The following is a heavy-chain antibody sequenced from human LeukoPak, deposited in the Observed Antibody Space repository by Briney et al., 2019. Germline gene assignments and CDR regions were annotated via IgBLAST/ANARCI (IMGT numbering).Heavy chain of an antibody. J-gene: IGHJ4*02. CDR3: AKGGSGWYLGFDY. D-gene: IGHD6-19*01. V-gene: IGHV3-23*01. CDR1: GFTFSNYA. CDR2: IVGSGGAT. Sequence: GGSLRLSCAASGFTFSNYAMSWVRQAPGKGLEWVSAIVGSGGATYYADSVKGRFTISRDNSKNTLYLQMSTLRAEDTAVYYCAKGGSGWYLGFDYWGQGTLVTVSS.